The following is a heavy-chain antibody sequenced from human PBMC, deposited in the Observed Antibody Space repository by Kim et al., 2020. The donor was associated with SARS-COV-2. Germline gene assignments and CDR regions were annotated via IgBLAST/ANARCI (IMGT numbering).Heavy chain of an antibody. CDR3: AKDFSTTGSHYEGGFDY. CDR1: GFTFSGYA. Sequence: GGSLRLSCAASGFTFSGYAMTWVRQAPGKGLEWVSLIYTDGTNTYYADSVKGRFTISRDNSNNTLCLQMKSLRAEDTAAYYCAKDFSTTGSHYEGGFDYWGQGTLVTVSS. J-gene: IGHJ4*02. V-gene: IGHV3-23*03. CDR2: IYTDGTNT. D-gene: IGHD1-26*01.